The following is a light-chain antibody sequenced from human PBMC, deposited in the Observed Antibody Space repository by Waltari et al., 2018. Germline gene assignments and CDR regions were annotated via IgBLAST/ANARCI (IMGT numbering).Light chain of an antibody. CDR3: CSYAGDFTWV. CDR1: SSDVGGHDY. CDR2: DVT. J-gene: IGLJ3*02. V-gene: IGLV2-11*01. Sequence: QSALTQPRSVSGSPSQSVTISCTGNSSDVGGHDYVSWYQHHPGKAPKLILYDVTKRPSGFPDRFSGSKSGNTASLTISGLQTDDEADYYCCSYAGDFTWVFGGGTKLTVL.